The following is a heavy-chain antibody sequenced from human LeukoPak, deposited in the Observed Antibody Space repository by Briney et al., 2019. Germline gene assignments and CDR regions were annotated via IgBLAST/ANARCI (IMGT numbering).Heavy chain of an antibody. CDR1: GFTVSSNY. CDR2: IYSGGST. CDR3: ATTRGDYDSSGYYNDAFDI. Sequence: GGSLRLSCAASGFTVSSNYMSWVRQAPGKGLEWVSVIYSGGSTYYADSVKGRFTISRDNSKNTLYLQMNSLRAEDTAVYYCATTRGDYDSSGYYNDAFDIWGQGTMVTVSS. V-gene: IGHV3-53*01. J-gene: IGHJ3*02. D-gene: IGHD3-22*01.